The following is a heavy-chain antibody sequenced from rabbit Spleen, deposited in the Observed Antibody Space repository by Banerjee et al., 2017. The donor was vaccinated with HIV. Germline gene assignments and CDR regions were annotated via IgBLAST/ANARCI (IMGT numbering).Heavy chain of an antibody. J-gene: IGHJ3*01. CDR3: ARDLVAVIGWNFSL. D-gene: IGHD1-1*01. Sequence: QSLEESGGDLVQPGGSLKLSCKASGFDFSTYSMSWVRQAPGKGLEWIGYIVPIFGVTYYATWAKGRFTFSKTSSTTVTLQMTSLTAADTATYFCARDLVAVIGWNFSLWGQGTLVTVS. V-gene: IGHV1S40*01. CDR1: GFDFSTYS. CDR2: IVPIFGVT.